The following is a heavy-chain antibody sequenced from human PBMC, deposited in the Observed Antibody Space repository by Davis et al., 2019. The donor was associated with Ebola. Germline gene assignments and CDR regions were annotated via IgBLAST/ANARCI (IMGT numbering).Heavy chain of an antibody. Sequence: GESLKISCQGSGYSFTSYWIAWVRQLPGKGLEWMGIIHPGDSDTRYSPSFQGQVTISVDKSISTAYLQWSSLKASDTAMYYCARPKYYYYGMDVWGQGTTVTVSS. V-gene: IGHV5-51*01. J-gene: IGHJ6*02. CDR1: GYSFTSYW. CDR3: ARPKYYYYGMDV. CDR2: IHPGDSDT.